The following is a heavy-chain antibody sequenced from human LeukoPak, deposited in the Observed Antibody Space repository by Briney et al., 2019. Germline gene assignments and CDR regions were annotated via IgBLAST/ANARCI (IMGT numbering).Heavy chain of an antibody. CDR1: GFTFSSYG. CDR3: AKGYYDSSGPDY. J-gene: IGHJ4*02. D-gene: IGHD3-22*01. CDR2: ISYDGSNK. V-gene: IGHV3-30*18. Sequence: PGGSLRLSCAASGFTFSSYGMHWVRQAPGKGLEWVAVISYDGSNKYYADSVKGRFTISRDNSKNTLYLQMNSLRAEDTAVYYCAKGYYDSSGPDYWGQGTLVTVSS.